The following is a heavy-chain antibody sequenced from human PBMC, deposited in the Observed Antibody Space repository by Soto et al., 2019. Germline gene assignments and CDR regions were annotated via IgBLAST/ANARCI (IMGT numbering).Heavy chain of an antibody. Sequence: GGSLRLSCAASGFTFSSYAMSWVRQAPGKGLEWVSAISGSGGSTYYADSVKGRSTISRDNSKNTLYLQMNSLRAEDTAVYYCAKWPYCSSTSCLAEAYFAYWGQGTLVTVSS. CDR2: ISGSGGST. V-gene: IGHV3-23*01. J-gene: IGHJ4*02. D-gene: IGHD2-2*01. CDR3: AKWPYCSSTSCLAEAYFAY. CDR1: GFTFSSYA.